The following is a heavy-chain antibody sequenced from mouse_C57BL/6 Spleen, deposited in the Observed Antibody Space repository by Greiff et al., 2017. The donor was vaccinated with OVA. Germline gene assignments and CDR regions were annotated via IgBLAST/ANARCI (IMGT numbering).Heavy chain of an antibody. CDR3: TRGGVYYDYDEGAMDY. V-gene: IGHV5-9-1*02. CDR1: GFTFSSYA. CDR2: ISSGGDYI. D-gene: IGHD2-4*01. J-gene: IGHJ4*01. Sequence: EVKVVESGEGLVKPGGSLKLSCAASGFTFSSYAMSWVRQTPEKRLEWVAYISSGGDYIYYADTVKGRFTISRDNARNTLYLQMSSLKSEDTAMYYCTRGGVYYDYDEGAMDYWGQGTSVTVSS.